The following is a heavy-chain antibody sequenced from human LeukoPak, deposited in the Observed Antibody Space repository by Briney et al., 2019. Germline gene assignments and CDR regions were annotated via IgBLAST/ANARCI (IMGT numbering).Heavy chain of an antibody. V-gene: IGHV3-66*01. Sequence: QAGGSLRLSCAASGFTVRNIYMSWVRQAPGKGLEWVSVIYSGGSTYYADSVKGRFTISRDNSKNTLYLQMNSLRAEDTAVYFCATGERMVRGDGVDYWGQGTLVTVSS. D-gene: IGHD3-10*01. CDR1: GFTVRNIY. CDR3: ATGERMVRGDGVDY. CDR2: IYSGGST. J-gene: IGHJ4*02.